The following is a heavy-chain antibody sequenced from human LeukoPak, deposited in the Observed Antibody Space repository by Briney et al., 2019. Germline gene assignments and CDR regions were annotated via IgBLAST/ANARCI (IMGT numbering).Heavy chain of an antibody. Sequence: PSETLSLTCTVSGGSISSYYWSWIRQPPGKGLEWIGYIYYSGSTNYNPSLKSRVTLSLDSSKSQFALKVTSVTAADTAVYYCARGNGDSAFDYWGQGTLVTVSS. V-gene: IGHV4-59*01. J-gene: IGHJ4*02. CDR1: GGSISSYY. D-gene: IGHD4-17*01. CDR3: ARGNGDSAFDY. CDR2: IYYSGST.